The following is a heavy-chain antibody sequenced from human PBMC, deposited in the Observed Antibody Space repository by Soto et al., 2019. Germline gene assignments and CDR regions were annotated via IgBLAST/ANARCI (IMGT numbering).Heavy chain of an antibody. CDR3: ARQRALYGEWAFDI. V-gene: IGHV4-31*03. D-gene: IGHD2-8*01. CDR2: IYYSGST. Sequence: SETLSLTCTVSGGSISSGGYYWSWIRQHPGKGLEWIGYIYYSGSTYYNPSLKSRVTISVDTSKNQFSLKLSSVTAADTAVYYCARQRALYGEWAFDIWGLGTMVTLSS. J-gene: IGHJ3*02. CDR1: GGSISSGGYY.